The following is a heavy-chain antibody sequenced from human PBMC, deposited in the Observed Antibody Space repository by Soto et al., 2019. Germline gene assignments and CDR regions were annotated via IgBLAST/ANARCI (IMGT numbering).Heavy chain of an antibody. J-gene: IGHJ6*02. Sequence: GGSLRLSCAASGFTFSSSWMSWVRQAPGKGLEWVANIKQDGSDKYYVVSVKGRFTISRDNARSSLFLQMNSLRAEDTAVYYCARRQSGTTFYYYGMDVWGHGTTVTVSS. CDR1: GFTFSSSW. CDR3: ARRQSGTTFYYYGMDV. D-gene: IGHD1-1*01. V-gene: IGHV3-7*03. CDR2: IKQDGSDK.